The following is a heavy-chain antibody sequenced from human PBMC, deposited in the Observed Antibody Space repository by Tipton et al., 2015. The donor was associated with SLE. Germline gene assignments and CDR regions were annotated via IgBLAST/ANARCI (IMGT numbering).Heavy chain of an antibody. J-gene: IGHJ6*03. CDR1: GASISSSNW. CDR3: ARDWASVGYHYFMDV. CDR2: IYHSGST. V-gene: IGHV4-4*02. Sequence: TLSLTCAVSGASISSSNWWSWVRQPPGKGLEWIGEIYHSGSTNYNPSLKSRVTISIDTSKNQFSLKLRSVTAADTAIYYCARDWASVGYHYFMDVWGKGTTVTVSS. D-gene: IGHD3-16*01.